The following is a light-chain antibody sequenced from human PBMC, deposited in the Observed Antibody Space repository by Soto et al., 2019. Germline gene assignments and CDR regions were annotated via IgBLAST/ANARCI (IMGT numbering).Light chain of an antibody. Sequence: QSALTHPAAVSGSPGQSITSSCTGTSSDVGGYNYVSWYQHHPGKAPKLIIYDVTNRPSGVSNPFSGSKSGNTASLTISGLQPEDEADYYCSSYTPSNTRQIVFGTGTKLTVL. V-gene: IGLV2-14*03. CDR1: SSDVGGYNY. J-gene: IGLJ1*01. CDR2: DVT. CDR3: SSYTPSNTRQIV.